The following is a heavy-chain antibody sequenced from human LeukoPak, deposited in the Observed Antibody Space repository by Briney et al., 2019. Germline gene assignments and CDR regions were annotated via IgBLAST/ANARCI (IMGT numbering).Heavy chain of an antibody. V-gene: IGHV3-30*18. CDR2: ISYDGSNK. Sequence: PGRSLRLSCTASGFNFGIYGMHWVRQAPGKGLEWVAVISYDGSNKYYADSVKGRFTISRDNSKNTLYLQMNSLRAEGTAVYYCAKRNYSSSGIDYWGQGTLVTVSS. CDR3: AKRNYSSSGIDY. D-gene: IGHD6-13*01. J-gene: IGHJ4*02. CDR1: GFNFGIYG.